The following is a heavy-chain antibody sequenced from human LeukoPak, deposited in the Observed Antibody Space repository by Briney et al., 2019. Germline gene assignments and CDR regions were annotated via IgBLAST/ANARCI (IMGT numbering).Heavy chain of an antibody. CDR2: INHSGST. D-gene: IGHD1-20*01. Sequence: PSETLSLTCAVYGGSFSSYYWSWIRQPPGKGLEWIGEINHSGSTNYNPSLKSRVTISVDTSKNQFSLKLSSVTAADTAVYYCARRYNWKPDYYYYMDVWGKGTTVTVSS. CDR1: GGSFSSYY. CDR3: ARRYNWKPDYYYYMDV. J-gene: IGHJ6*03. V-gene: IGHV4-34*01.